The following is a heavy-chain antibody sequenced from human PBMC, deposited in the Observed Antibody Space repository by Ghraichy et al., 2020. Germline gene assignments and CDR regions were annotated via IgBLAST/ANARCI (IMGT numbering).Heavy chain of an antibody. V-gene: IGHV1-18*04. Sequence: ASVKVSCKASGYTFTSYGISWVRQAPGQGLEWMGWISAYNGNTNYAQKLQGRVTMTTDTSTSTAYMELRSLRSDDTAVYYCARDRGWMRSSGWYGRHSGVVDYWGQGTLVTVSS. CDR3: ARDRGWMRSSGWYGRHSGVVDY. CDR2: ISAYNGNT. D-gene: IGHD6-19*01. CDR1: GYTFTSYG. J-gene: IGHJ4*02.